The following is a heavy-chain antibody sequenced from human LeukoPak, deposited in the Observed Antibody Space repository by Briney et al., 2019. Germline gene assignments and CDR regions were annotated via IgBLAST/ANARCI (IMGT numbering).Heavy chain of an antibody. CDR2: INHSGST. D-gene: IGHD3-10*01. J-gene: IGHJ5*02. CDR1: GGSFSGYY. V-gene: IGHV4-34*01. Sequence: SETLSLTCAVYGGSFSGYYWSWIRQPPGKGLEWIGEINHSGSTNYNPSLKSRVTISVDTSKNQFSLKLSSVTAADTAVYYCASVYGSGRNNWFGPWGQGTLVTVSS. CDR3: ASVYGSGRNNWFGP.